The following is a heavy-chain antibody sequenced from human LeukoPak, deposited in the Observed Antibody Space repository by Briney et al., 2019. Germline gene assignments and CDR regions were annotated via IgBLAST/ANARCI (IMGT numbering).Heavy chain of an antibody. V-gene: IGHV4-4*07. J-gene: IGHJ5*02. D-gene: IGHD2-15*01. CDR2: VYTSGST. Sequence: SETLSLTCLVSGGSISSYYWSWIRQPAGKGLEWIGRVYTSGSTNYNPSLRSRGTMSVDTSKTQLSLALRSVTAADAAVYYCARDIDPLLGYCSSASCSGPEQSTLPNNWFDPWGQGTLVTVSS. CDR3: ARDIDPLLGYCSSASCSGPEQSTLPNNWFDP. CDR1: GGSISSYY.